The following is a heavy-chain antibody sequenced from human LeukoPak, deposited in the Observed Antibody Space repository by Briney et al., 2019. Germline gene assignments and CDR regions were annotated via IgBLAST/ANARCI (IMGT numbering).Heavy chain of an antibody. Sequence: SGTLSLTCTVSGGSISSYYWSWLRQPPGKGLEWIGYIYYSGSTNYNPSLKSRVTISVDTSKNQFSLKLSSVTAADTAVYYCAREGSGSSFDYWGQGTLVTVSS. CDR1: GGSISSYY. CDR3: AREGSGSSFDY. CDR2: IYYSGST. D-gene: IGHD1-26*01. J-gene: IGHJ4*02. V-gene: IGHV4-59*01.